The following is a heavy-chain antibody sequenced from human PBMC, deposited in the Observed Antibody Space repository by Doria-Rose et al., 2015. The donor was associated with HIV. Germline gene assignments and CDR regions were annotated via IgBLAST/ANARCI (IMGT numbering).Heavy chain of an antibody. D-gene: IGHD6-13*01. CDR1: GVSLSSPGMG. CDR2: IFSDDER. Sequence: QITLKESGPVLVKPTETLTLTCTVSGVSLSSPGMGVSWIRQPPGKALEWLANIFSDDERSYKTSLKSRLTICRGTSKSQVVLTMTDMDPVDTATYYCARIKSCRWYHKYYFDFWGQGTLVIVSA. J-gene: IGHJ4*02. V-gene: IGHV2-26*01. CDR3: ARIKSCRWYHKYYFDF.